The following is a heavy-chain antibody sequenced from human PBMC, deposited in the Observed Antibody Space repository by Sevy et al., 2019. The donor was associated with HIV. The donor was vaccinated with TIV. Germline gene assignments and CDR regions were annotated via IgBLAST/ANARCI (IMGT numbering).Heavy chain of an antibody. D-gene: IGHD6-13*01. CDR1: GYTFTSYG. J-gene: IGHJ6*02. CDR2: ISAYNGNT. V-gene: IGHV1-18*01. Sequence: ASVKVSCKASGYTFTSYGISWVRQAPGQGLEWMGWISAYNGNTNYAQKPQGRVTMTTDTSTSTAYMGLRSLGSDDTAGYYCARGYSSSWYGGGYYYYYGIDVWGQVTTVTVSS. CDR3: ARGYSSSWYGGGYYYYYGIDV.